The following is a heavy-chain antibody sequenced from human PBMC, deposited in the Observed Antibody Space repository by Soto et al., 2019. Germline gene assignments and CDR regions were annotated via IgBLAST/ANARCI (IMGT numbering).Heavy chain of an antibody. J-gene: IGHJ4*02. CDR2: IYYSGTT. D-gene: IGHD5-12*01. CDR1: GGSISSGGYY. Sequence: SETLSLTCTVSGGSISSGGYYWSWIRQHPGKGLEWIGYIYYSGTTYYNPSLKSRVTISVDTSKNQFSLKLSSVTAADTAVYYCARSRDGYNYFDSWGQGAQVTVSS. V-gene: IGHV4-31*03. CDR3: ARSRDGYNYFDS.